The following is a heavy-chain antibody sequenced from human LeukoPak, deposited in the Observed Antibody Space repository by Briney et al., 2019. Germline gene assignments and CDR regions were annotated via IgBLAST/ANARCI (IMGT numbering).Heavy chain of an antibody. D-gene: IGHD2-15*01. CDR2: INPNSGGT. J-gene: IGHJ6*02. CDR1: GYTFTGYY. V-gene: IGHV1-2*02. CDR3: ARVPVVVVAATYYYYYGMDV. Sequence: GASVKVSCKASGYTFTGYYMHWVRQAPGQGLEWMGWINPNSGGTNYAQKFQGRVTMTRDTSISTAYMELSRLRSDDTAVYYCARVPVVVVAATYYYYYGMDVWGQGTTVTVSS.